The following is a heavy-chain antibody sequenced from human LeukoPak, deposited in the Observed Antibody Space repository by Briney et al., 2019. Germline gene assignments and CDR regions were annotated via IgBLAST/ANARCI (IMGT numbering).Heavy chain of an antibody. CDR1: GFTVSGTH. CDR3: ARDQATSGGGLDS. J-gene: IGHJ4*02. V-gene: IGHV3-53*01. CDR2: IYTGGTT. Sequence: GGSLRLSCAASGFTVSGTHMSWVRQATGKGLEWVSAIYTGGTTYYSDSVEGRFTISRDKSKNTLYLQMDSLRVEDTAVYYCARDQATSGGGLDSWGQGTLVTVSS. D-gene: IGHD3-16*01.